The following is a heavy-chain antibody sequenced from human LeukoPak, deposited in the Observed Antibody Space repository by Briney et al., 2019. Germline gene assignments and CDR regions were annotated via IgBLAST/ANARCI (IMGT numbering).Heavy chain of an antibody. V-gene: IGHV3-74*01. CDR3: VIDLGDYNDF. CDR1: GITFSSYW. J-gene: IGHJ4*02. CDR2: INTQGTYT. D-gene: IGHD2-15*01. Sequence: GGSLRLSCAVSGITFSSYWMHWVRQDPGRGLLWVSRINTQGTYTNYADSVRGRFTISRDNAKNTLYLQMSSLRSDDTAVYYCVIDLGDYNDFWGQGTLVSVSS.